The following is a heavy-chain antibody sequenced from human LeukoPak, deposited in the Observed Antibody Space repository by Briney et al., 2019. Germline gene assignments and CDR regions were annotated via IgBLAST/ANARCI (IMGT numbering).Heavy chain of an antibody. CDR1: GFTFSTYW. V-gene: IGHV3-74*01. J-gene: IGHJ5*02. Sequence: GGSLILSCAASGFTFSTYWMHGVGQAPGKGLVWVSRVSADGSSTTYADSVKGRFTISRDNAKNTLYLQMNSLRAEDTATYYCARGPISSNPGTWGQGTLVTVSS. CDR2: VSADGSST. CDR3: ARGPISSNPGT. D-gene: IGHD2-2*01.